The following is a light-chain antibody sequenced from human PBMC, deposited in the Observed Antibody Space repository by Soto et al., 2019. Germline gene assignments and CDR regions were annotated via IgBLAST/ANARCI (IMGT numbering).Light chain of an antibody. Sequence: EIVMTQSPDTLSVSPGERATLSCRASQSVSSNLAWYQQKPGQAPRLLIYDASTRAPGFPARFSGSGSGTEFTLTISSLQSEDFAVYYCQQYNNWPLYTFGQGTKLEIK. CDR2: DAS. CDR3: QQYNNWPLYT. V-gene: IGKV3-15*01. J-gene: IGKJ2*01. CDR1: QSVSSN.